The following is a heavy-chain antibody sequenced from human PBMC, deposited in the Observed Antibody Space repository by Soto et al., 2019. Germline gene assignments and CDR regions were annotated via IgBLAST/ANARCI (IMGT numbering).Heavy chain of an antibody. CDR3: AQDYGSWRYFFDY. Sequence: PGGSLRLSCAASGFTFINYAMSWVRQAPGEGLEWVSTISGNGANTHYADSVKGRFAISRDNSKNTLYIQMNSLRAEDTAVQYWAQDYGSWRYFFDYWGQGALVTVSS. V-gene: IGHV3-23*01. CDR1: GFTFINYA. J-gene: IGHJ4*02. CDR2: ISGNGANT. D-gene: IGHD6-19*01.